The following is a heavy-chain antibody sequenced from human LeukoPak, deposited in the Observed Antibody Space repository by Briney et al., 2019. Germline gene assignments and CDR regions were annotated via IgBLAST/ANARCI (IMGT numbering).Heavy chain of an antibody. CDR1: GDSISTSSYY. CDR2: IYYSGST. Sequence: SETLSLTCSVSGDSISTSSYYWGWIRQPPGKGLEWIGTIYYSGSTYYNPSLTSRVTISVDTSKNQFSLKLSSVTAADTAVYYCARDRHIVGSASGFDYWGQGTLVTVSS. D-gene: IGHD1-26*01. J-gene: IGHJ4*02. V-gene: IGHV4-39*02. CDR3: ARDRHIVGSASGFDY.